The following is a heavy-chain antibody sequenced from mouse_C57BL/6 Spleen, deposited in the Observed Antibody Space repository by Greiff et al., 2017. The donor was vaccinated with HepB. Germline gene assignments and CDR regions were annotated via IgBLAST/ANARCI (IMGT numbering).Heavy chain of an antibody. CDR3: ARDVRGAMDY. CDR2: SRNKANDYTT. D-gene: IGHD2-12*01. Sequence: EVQRVESGGGLVQSGRSLRLSCATSGFTFSDFYMEWVRQAPGKGLEWIAASRNKANDYTTEYSASVKGRFIVSRDTSQSILYLQMNALRAEDTAIYYCARDVRGAMDYWGQGTSVTVSS. CDR1: GFTFSDFY. J-gene: IGHJ4*01. V-gene: IGHV7-1*01.